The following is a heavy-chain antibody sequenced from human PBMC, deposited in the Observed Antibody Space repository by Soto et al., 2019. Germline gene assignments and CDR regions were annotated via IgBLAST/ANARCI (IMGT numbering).Heavy chain of an antibody. Sequence: QVQLVESGGGVVRPGTSLRLSCAATGFSFSAHGMHWVRQAPGKGLEWLAVINDGSEEGYADSVRGRFTISRDNARNILYLQMDNLRAEDSALYYGARDYLVVDNGLDHWGQGTLVTVSS. CDR3: ARDYLVVDNGLDH. CDR2: INDGSEE. D-gene: IGHD1-1*01. V-gene: IGHV3-33*01. J-gene: IGHJ4*02. CDR1: GFSFSAHG.